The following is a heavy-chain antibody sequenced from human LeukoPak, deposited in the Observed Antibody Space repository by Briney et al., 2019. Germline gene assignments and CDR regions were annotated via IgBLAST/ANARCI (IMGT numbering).Heavy chain of an antibody. CDR2: IYSGGST. CDR1: GFTVSSNY. D-gene: IGHD2-15*01. J-gene: IGHJ4*02. V-gene: IGHV3-66*01. Sequence: GGSLRLSCAASGFTVSSNYMSWVRQAPGKGLEWVSVIYSGGSTYYADSVKGRFTISRDNSKNALYLQMNSLRAEDTAVYYCARDYCGGGSCYFDYWGQGTLVTVSS. CDR3: ARDYCGGGSCYFDY.